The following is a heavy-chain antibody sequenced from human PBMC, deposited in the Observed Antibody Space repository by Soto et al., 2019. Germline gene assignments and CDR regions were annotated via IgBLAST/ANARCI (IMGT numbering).Heavy chain of an antibody. CDR2: IIPIFGTA. CDR3: ARVECSGGSCYSAEYFQH. Sequence: EASVKVSCKASGGTFSSYAISWVRQAPGQGLEWMGGIIPIFGTANYAQKFQGRVTITADESTSTAYMELSSLRSEDTAVYYCARVECSGGSCYSAEYFQHWGQGTLVTVSS. V-gene: IGHV1-69*13. J-gene: IGHJ1*01. CDR1: GGTFSSYA. D-gene: IGHD2-15*01.